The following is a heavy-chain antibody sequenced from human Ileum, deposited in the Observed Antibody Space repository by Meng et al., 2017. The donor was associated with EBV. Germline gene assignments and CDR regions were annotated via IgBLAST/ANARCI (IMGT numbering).Heavy chain of an antibody. CDR3: ARGEDYTWDV. D-gene: IGHD3-16*01. V-gene: IGHV4-4*02. CDR2: ILHAGVT. J-gene: IGHJ4*02. Sequence: VQLQESGARLVKLSGTLSSTCRVSDDSNMRSNWWSWVRQPPGKGLEWIGEILHAGVTNYNPSLKSRVSMSVDRSRIQASLNRNSVTAADTAIYYCARGEDYTWDVWGQGILVTVSS. CDR1: DDSNMRSNW.